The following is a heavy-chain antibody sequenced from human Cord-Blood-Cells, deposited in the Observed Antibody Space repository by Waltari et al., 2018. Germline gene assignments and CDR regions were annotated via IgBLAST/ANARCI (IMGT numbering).Heavy chain of an antibody. CDR3: AKEDGAFDI. J-gene: IGHJ3*02. Sequence: EVQLVESGGGLVKPGRSLGLSLSASGFTFGDYAMHWVRQAPGKGLEWVSGISWNSGSIGYADSVKGRFTISRDNAKNSLYLQMNSLRAEDTALYYCAKEDGAFDIWGQGTMVTVSS. CDR1: GFTFGDYA. V-gene: IGHV3-9*01. CDR2: ISWNSGSI.